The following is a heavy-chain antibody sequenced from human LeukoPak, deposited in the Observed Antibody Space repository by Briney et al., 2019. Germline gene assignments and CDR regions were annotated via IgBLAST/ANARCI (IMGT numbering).Heavy chain of an antibody. D-gene: IGHD5-12*01. CDR3: ARDRRNVDIVAPIGRTVGWFDP. J-gene: IGHJ5*02. CDR2: MNPNSGNT. Sequence: ASVKVSCEVPGYTLTELSMHWVRQAPGKGLEWMGWMNPNSGNTGYAQKFQGRVTMTRDMSTSTVYMELSSLRSEDTAVYYCARDRRNVDIVAPIGRTVGWFDPWGQGTLVTVSS. CDR1: GYTLTELS. V-gene: IGHV1-8*01.